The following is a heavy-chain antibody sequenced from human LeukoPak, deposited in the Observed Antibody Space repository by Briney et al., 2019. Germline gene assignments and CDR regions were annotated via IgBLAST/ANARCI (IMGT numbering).Heavy chain of an antibody. V-gene: IGHV1-18*01. CDR3: ARGARLRPGNRNWFDP. CDR1: GYTFISYS. D-gene: IGHD4-17*01. CDR2: ISPYNGNT. J-gene: IGHJ5*02. Sequence: ASVKVSCKASGYTFISYSIHWVRQAPGQGPEWMGWISPYNGNTNYAQKLQGRVTMTRNTSISTAYMELSSLRSEDTAVYYCARGARLRPGNRNWFDPWGQGTLVTVSS.